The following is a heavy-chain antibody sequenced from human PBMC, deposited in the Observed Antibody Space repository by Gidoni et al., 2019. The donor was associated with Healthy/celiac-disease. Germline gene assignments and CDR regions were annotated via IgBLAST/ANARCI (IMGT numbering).Heavy chain of an antibody. J-gene: IGHJ6*02. CDR3: AKDMSSEYYYYGMDV. CDR1: GFTCDDYA. Sequence: EVQLGESGGGLVQPGRSLRPPGAASGFTCDDYAMHGVRQAPGKGLEWVSGISCNSGSIGYADSVNGRFTISRDSAKTSLYLQMNSLRAEDTALYYCAKDMSSEYYYYGMDVWGQGTTVTVSS. V-gene: IGHV3-9*01. CDR2: ISCNSGSI. D-gene: IGHD3-10*01.